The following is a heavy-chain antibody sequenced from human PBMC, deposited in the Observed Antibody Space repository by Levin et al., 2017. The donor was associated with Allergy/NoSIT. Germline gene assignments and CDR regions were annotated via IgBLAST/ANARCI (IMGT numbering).Heavy chain of an antibody. D-gene: IGHD5-24*01. CDR1: GFTFSNYG. Sequence: GGSLRLSCAASGFTFSNYGMHWVRQAPGKGLEWVAAISYDGSNKYYADSVKGRFTISRDNSKSTLFLQMNSLRGEDTAVYYCAKDHRRDGYNYGFDYWGQGTLVTVSS. V-gene: IGHV3-30*18. CDR2: ISYDGSNK. CDR3: AKDHRRDGYNYGFDY. J-gene: IGHJ4*02.